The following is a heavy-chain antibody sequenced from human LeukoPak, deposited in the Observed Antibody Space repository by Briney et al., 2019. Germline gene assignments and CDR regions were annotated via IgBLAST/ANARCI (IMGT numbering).Heavy chain of an antibody. CDR2: IYYSGST. CDR3: ARHHYVLLWFGELFNWLDP. J-gene: IGHJ5*02. Sequence: SETLSLTCTVSGGSISSSSYYWGWIRQPPGKGLEWIGSIYYSGSTYYNPSLKSRVTISVDTSKNQFSLKLSSVTAADTAVYYCARHHYVLLWFGELFNWLDPWGQGTLVTVSS. D-gene: IGHD3-10*01. CDR1: GGSISSSSYY. V-gene: IGHV4-39*01.